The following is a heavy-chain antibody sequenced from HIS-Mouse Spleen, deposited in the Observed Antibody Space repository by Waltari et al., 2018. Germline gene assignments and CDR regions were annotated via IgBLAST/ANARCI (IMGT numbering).Heavy chain of an antibody. Sequence: QVQLVESGGGVVQLGRPLRLSCAAAGSTFSSYGMHWVRQAPGKGLEWVAVISYDGSNKYYADSVKGRFTISRDNSKNTLYLQMNSLRAEDTAVYYCAKDKHHAFDYWGQGTLVTVSS. CDR3: AKDKHHAFDY. CDR2: ISYDGSNK. CDR1: GSTFSSYG. V-gene: IGHV3-30*18. J-gene: IGHJ4*02.